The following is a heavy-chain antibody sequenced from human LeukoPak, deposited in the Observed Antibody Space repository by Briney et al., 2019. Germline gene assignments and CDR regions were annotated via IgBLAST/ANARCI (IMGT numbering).Heavy chain of an antibody. D-gene: IGHD3-3*01. CDR3: ARVRITIFGVVIIRDYYYGMDV. V-gene: IGHV1-18*01. Sequence: GASVKVSCKASGYTFTSYGISWVRQAPGQGLEWMGWISAYNGNTNYAQKLQGRATMTTDTSTSTAYMELRSLRSDGTAVYYCARVRITIFGVVIIRDYYYGMDVWGQGTTVTVSS. CDR1: GYTFTSYG. J-gene: IGHJ6*02. CDR2: ISAYNGNT.